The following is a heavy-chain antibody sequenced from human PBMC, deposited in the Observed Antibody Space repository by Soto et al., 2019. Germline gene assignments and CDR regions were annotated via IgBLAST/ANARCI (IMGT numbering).Heavy chain of an antibody. CDR2: INSDGSFT. CDR3: ARELGRGSYVDY. Sequence: EVELVESGGGLIRPGGSLRLSCATSGFTFSTSWMHWVRQVPGKGLVWVSLINSDGSFTSNADSVKGRFTISRDNAKNTLYLQMNSLRADDTAVYYCARELGRGSYVDYWGQGTLVTVSS. J-gene: IGHJ4*02. D-gene: IGHD3-16*01. CDR1: GFTFSTSW. V-gene: IGHV3-74*01.